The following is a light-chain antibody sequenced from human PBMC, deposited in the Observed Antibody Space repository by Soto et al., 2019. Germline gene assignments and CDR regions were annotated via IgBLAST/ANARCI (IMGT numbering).Light chain of an antibody. V-gene: IGKV3-15*01. CDR1: QGVGSN. Sequence: DIVMTQSPATLSLSPGERATLSCRASQGVGSNLAWYQHKPGQAPRLLFYCASTAATGIPARFTGSESGTEFTLTISSLQSEDFAVYYCQQYDDWPWTFGQGTRVEIK. J-gene: IGKJ1*01. CDR2: CAS. CDR3: QQYDDWPWT.